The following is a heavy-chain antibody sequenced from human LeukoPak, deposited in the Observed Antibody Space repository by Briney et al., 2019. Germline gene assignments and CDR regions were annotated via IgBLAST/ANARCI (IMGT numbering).Heavy chain of an antibody. CDR2: IKQDGSEK. CDR3: ARVSTEDGLPLDY. J-gene: IGHJ4*02. Sequence: GGSLRLSCAASGFTFSSYWMSWVRQAPGKGLEWVANIKQDGSEKYYVDSVKGRFTISRDNAKNSLYLQMNSLRAEDTAVYYCARVSTEDGLPLDYWGQGTLVTVSS. D-gene: IGHD4-17*01. V-gene: IGHV3-7*01. CDR1: GFTFSSYW.